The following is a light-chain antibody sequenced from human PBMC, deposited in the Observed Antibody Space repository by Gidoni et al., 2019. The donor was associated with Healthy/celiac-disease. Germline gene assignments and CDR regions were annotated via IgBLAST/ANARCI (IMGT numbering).Light chain of an antibody. Sequence: AIRLTQSPSSLSASKGDRVTITCRASQGISSYLAWYKQKPGKAPKLRIYAASTLQSGVQSRFSGSGSGTDFTLTISCLQSEDFATYYGQQYYSYPRTVXXXTKVEIK. V-gene: IGKV1-8*01. CDR3: QQYYSYPRT. CDR1: QGISSY. J-gene: IGKJ1*01. CDR2: AAS.